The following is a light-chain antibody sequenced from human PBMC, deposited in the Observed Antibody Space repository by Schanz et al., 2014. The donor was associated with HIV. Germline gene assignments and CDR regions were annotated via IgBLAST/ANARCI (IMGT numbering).Light chain of an antibody. Sequence: QSVLTQPPSLSGAPGQRISLSCNGSSSNIGAGYDVHWYQQLPGTAPKLLIYGDNNRPSGVPDRFSGSKSGTSASLAITGLQAEDEADYYCQSYDSRLSVVVFGGGTKLTVL. CDR1: SSNIGAGYD. V-gene: IGLV1-40*01. CDR3: QSYDSRLSVVV. CDR2: GDN. J-gene: IGLJ2*01.